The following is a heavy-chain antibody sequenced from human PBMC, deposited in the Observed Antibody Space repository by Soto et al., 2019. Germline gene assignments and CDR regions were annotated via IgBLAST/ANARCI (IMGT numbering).Heavy chain of an antibody. Sequence: SELLPLTCTVSGGSISGYYWSWIRQPPGKGLEWIGYIYYSGSTNYNPSLKSRVTISVDTSKNQFSLKLSSVTAADTAVYYCARSRCSSTSCYAGRGINWFDPWGQATLVTVSS. D-gene: IGHD2-2*01. J-gene: IGHJ5*02. CDR1: GGSISGYY. CDR3: ARSRCSSTSCYAGRGINWFDP. CDR2: IYYSGST. V-gene: IGHV4-59*01.